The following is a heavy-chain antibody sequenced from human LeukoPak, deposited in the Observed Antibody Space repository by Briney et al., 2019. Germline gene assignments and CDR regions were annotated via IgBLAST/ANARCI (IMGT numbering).Heavy chain of an antibody. Sequence: SVKVSCKASGYTFTNYALNWVRQAPGQGLEWMGGIIPIFGTANYAQKFQGRVTITADESTSTAYMELSSLRSEDTAVYYCASAKRRDTAMVVLDYWGQGTLVTVSS. D-gene: IGHD5-18*01. J-gene: IGHJ4*02. CDR3: ASAKRRDTAMVVLDY. CDR1: GYTFTNYA. V-gene: IGHV1-69*13. CDR2: IIPIFGTA.